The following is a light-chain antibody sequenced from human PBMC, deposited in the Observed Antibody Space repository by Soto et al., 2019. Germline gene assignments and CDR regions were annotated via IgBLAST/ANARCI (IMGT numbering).Light chain of an antibody. CDR1: QIVDSNY. J-gene: IGKJ5*01. Sequence: EIVLTQSPCTLSLSPWEEASLSCMAIQIVDSNYLAWYQQKPGQTPRLIIYGASGRADGIPHRFSGSGFGTDFTLTISKVEPEDFAVYYCQQYGTPRSVTFGQGTRLEIK. CDR2: GAS. V-gene: IGKV3-20*01. CDR3: QQYGTPRSVT.